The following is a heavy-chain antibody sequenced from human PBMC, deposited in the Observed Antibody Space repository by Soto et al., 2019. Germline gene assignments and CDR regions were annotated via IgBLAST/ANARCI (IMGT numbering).Heavy chain of an antibody. D-gene: IGHD2-21*02. Sequence: GGSLRLSCAASGFTFSSYWMHWVRQAPGKGLVWVSRINSDGSSTNYADSVKGRFTISRDNAKNTLYLQMNSLSAEDTAVYYCATMVAPMGYSYYYGMDVWGQGTTVTVSS. CDR2: INSDGSST. J-gene: IGHJ6*02. CDR1: GFTFSSYW. CDR3: ATMVAPMGYSYYYGMDV. V-gene: IGHV3-74*01.